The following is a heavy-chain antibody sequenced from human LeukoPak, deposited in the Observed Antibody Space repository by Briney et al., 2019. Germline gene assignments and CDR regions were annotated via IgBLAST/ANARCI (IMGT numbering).Heavy chain of an antibody. CDR2: ISSSSSYI. V-gene: IGHV3-21*01. J-gene: IGHJ4*02. CDR3: ARDRSGSYATFDY. D-gene: IGHD1-26*01. Sequence: GGSLRLSCAASGFTFSSYSMNWVRQAPGNGLEWVSSISSSSSYIYYADSVKGRFTISRDNAKNSLYLQMNSLRAEDTAVYYCARDRSGSYATFDYWGQGTLVTVSS. CDR1: GFTFSSYS.